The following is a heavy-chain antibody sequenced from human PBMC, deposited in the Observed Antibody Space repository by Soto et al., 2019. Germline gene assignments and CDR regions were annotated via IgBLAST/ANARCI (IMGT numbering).Heavy chain of an antibody. CDR2: IYWDDDK. D-gene: IGHD3-9*01. CDR3: AHSDGTPFDSTQFDP. Sequence: QITLKESGPTLVKPTQTLTLTCTFSGFSLSTSGVGVGWIRQPPGKALEWLALIYWDDDKRYSPSLKSRLTITKDTSKNQVVRTMTNMDPVDTATYYCAHSDGTPFDSTQFDPWGQGTLVTVSS. V-gene: IGHV2-5*02. J-gene: IGHJ5*02. CDR1: GFSLSTSGVG.